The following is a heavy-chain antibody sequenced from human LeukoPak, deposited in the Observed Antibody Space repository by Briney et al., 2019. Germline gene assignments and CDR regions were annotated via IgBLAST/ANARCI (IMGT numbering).Heavy chain of an antibody. D-gene: IGHD4-11*01. CDR3: AREAVYYYMDV. V-gene: IGHV3-66*02. J-gene: IGHJ6*03. CDR2: IYSGGST. CDR1: GFTVSRNY. Sequence: GGSLRLSCAASGFTVSRNYMSWVRQAPGKGLEWVSVIYSGGSTYYADSVKGRFTISRDNSKNTLYLQMNSLRAEDTAVYYCAREAVYYYMDVWGKGTTVTVSS.